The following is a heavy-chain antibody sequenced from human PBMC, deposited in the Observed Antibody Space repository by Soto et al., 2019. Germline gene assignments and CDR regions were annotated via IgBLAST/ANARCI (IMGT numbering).Heavy chain of an antibody. J-gene: IGHJ4*02. CDR3: AYCSGGSCYSCFDY. CDR2: INHSGST. Sequence: SETLSLTCAVYGGSFSGYYWSWIRQPPGKGLEWIGEINHSGSTNYNPSLKSRVTISVDTSKNQFSLKLSSVTAADTAVYYCAYCSGGSCYSCFDYWGQGTLVTVSS. CDR1: GGSFSGYY. V-gene: IGHV4-34*01. D-gene: IGHD2-15*01.